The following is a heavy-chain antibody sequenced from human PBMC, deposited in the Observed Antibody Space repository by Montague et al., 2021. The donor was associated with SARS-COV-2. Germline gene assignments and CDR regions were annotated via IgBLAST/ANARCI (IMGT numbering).Heavy chain of an antibody. V-gene: IGHV4-59*12. CDR3: ARVVVDASGWYHFDY. Sequence: SETLSLTCTVSGDSISRYYWGWIRQPPGKGLEWMGYHYNSGSTNYSPTLKSRIAMSVDASENQFSLKLFSVTAADTAVYYCARVVVDASGWYHFDYWGQGTLVTVSP. J-gene: IGHJ4*02. D-gene: IGHD6-19*01. CDR2: HYNSGST. CDR1: GDSISRYY.